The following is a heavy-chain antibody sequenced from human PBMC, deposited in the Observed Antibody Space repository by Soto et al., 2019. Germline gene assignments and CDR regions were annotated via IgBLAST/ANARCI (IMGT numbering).Heavy chain of an antibody. J-gene: IGHJ5*02. CDR2: IYRSGST. CDR3: ARASPEPIVLMVYFNWFDP. Sequence: PAETLSLTXSVSGGSIRNLYCSWIRQPLGKGLDWIGYIYRSGSTKYNPSLKSRLTMSVDTSKNQFSLKLSSVTAADTAVYYCARASPEPIVLMVYFNWFDPWGQGTLVTVSS. D-gene: IGHD2-8*01. V-gene: IGHV4-4*08. CDR1: GGSIRNLY.